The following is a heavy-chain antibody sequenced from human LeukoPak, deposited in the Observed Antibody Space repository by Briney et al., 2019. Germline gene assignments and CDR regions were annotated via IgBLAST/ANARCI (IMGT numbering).Heavy chain of an antibody. CDR1: GFTFSDYY. CDR3: ARLSWDSSSWYYYYYYYMDV. V-gene: IGHV3-11*04. J-gene: IGHJ6*03. CDR2: ISSSGSTI. D-gene: IGHD6-13*01. Sequence: GGSLRLSCAASGFTFSDYYMSWIRQAPGKGLEWVSYISSSGSTIYYADSVKGRFTISRDNAKNSLYLQMNSLRAEDTAVYYCARLSWDSSSWYYYYYYYMDVWGKGTTVTVSS.